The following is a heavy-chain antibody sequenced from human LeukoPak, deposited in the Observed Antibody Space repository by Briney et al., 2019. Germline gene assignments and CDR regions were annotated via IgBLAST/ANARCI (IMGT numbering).Heavy chain of an antibody. CDR2: INHSGST. CDR3: ARFKGSFDY. V-gene: IGHV4-34*01. J-gene: IGHJ4*02. Sequence: SETLSLTCAVYGGSFSGYYWSWIRQPPGKGLEWIGEINHSGSTYYNPSLKSRVTISVDRSKNQSSLKLSSVTAADTAVYYCARFKGSFDYWGQGTLVTVSS. CDR1: GGSFSGYY.